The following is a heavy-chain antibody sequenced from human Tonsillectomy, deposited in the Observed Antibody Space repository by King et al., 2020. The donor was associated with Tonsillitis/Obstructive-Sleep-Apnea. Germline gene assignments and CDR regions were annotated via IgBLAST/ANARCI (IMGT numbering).Heavy chain of an antibody. D-gene: IGHD1-26*01. CDR3: AREGGSYGGFDY. Sequence: QLQESGPGLVKPSETLSLTCTVSGGSISSYYWSWIRQPPGKGLEWIGYIYYSGSTNYNPSLKSRVTISVDTSTNQFSLKLSTVTAADTAVYYCAREGGSYGGFDYWGQGTLGTVSS. V-gene: IGHV4-59*01. CDR1: GGSISSYY. J-gene: IGHJ4*02. CDR2: IYYSGST.